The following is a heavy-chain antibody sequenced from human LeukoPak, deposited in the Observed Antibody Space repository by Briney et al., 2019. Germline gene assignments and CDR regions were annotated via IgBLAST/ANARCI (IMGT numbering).Heavy chain of an antibody. D-gene: IGHD2-15*01. CDR3: ARDYCGGGSCWFDY. CDR2: IIPIFGTA. J-gene: IGHJ4*02. CDR1: GGTFSSYA. V-gene: IGHV1-69*05. Sequence: GASVKVSRKASGGTFSSYAISRVRQAPGQGLEWMGGIIPIFGTANYAQKFQGRVTITTDESTSTAYMELSSLRSEDTAVYYCARDYCGGGSCWFDYWGQGTLVTVSS.